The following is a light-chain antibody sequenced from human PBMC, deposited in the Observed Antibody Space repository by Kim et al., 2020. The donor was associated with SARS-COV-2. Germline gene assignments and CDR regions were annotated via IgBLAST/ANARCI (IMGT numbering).Light chain of an antibody. J-gene: IGKJ1*01. CDR2: GAS. CDR3: HQYGNSPWT. CDR1: QTVNSRY. Sequence: SWSPGERATLSCRASQTVNSRYLAWYQQTPGQATRLLIYGASTRAAGIPDRFSGSESGTDFTLTISRLEPEDFAVYYCHQYGNSPWTSGQGTKVEIK. V-gene: IGKV3-20*01.